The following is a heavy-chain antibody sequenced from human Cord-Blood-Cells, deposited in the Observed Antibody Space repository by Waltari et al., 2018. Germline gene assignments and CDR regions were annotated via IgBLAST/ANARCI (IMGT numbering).Heavy chain of an antibody. CDR3: ARPIREVTPGGWFDP. CDR1: GYTFTSYA. J-gene: IGHJ5*02. D-gene: IGHD4-4*01. CDR2: INACNGNT. Sequence: QVQLVQSGAEVKKPGASVKVSCKASGYTFTSYAMHWVRQAPGQRLEWMGWINACNGNTKYSQKFQGRVTITRDTSASTAYMELSSLRSEDTAVYYCARPIREVTPGGWFDPWGQGTLVTVSS. V-gene: IGHV1-3*01.